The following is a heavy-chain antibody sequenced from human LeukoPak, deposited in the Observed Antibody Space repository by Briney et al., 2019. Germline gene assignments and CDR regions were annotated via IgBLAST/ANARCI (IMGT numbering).Heavy chain of an antibody. V-gene: IGHV3-23*01. J-gene: IGHJ6*02. CDR3: ASRYSYGPDPYYYYGMDV. Sequence: GGSLRLSCAASGFTFSSYAMSWVRQAPGKGLEWVSAISGSGGSTYYADSVKGRFTISRDNSKNTLYLQMNSLRAEDTAVYYCASRYSYGPDPYYYYGMDVWGQGTTVTVSS. CDR2: ISGSGGST. D-gene: IGHD5-18*01. CDR1: GFTFSSYA.